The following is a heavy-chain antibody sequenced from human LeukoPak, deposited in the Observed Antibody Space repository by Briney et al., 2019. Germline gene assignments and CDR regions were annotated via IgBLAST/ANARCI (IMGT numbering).Heavy chain of an antibody. CDR1: GFTFTSSA. J-gene: IGHJ6*03. D-gene: IGHD3-10*01. CDR3: AADRLVRGVIEWPPYYMDV. CDR2: IVVGSGNT. V-gene: IGHV1-58*02. Sequence: ASVRVSCKASGFTFTSSAMQWVRQAREQRLEWIGWIVVGSGNTNYAQKFQERVTITRDMSTSTAYMELSSLRSEDTAVYYCAADRLVRGVIEWPPYYMDVWGKGTTVTISS.